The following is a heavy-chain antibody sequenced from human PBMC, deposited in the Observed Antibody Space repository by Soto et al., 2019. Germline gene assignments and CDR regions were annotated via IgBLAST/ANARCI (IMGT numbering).Heavy chain of an antibody. D-gene: IGHD3-3*02. Sequence: VQLVQFGAAVGKPGASVKVSCKASGYSFFSYYIQWVRQAPGQGLEWMGRFLAGGGNTFYAQRFRGRGSMTRDTSSTNTVSLELTSLTSDDTAVYYCARGVATIFGVLDSWGQGTRVTVSS. CDR2: FLAGGGNT. CDR1: GYSFFSYY. J-gene: IGHJ4*02. V-gene: IGHV1-46*01. CDR3: ARGVATIFGVLDS.